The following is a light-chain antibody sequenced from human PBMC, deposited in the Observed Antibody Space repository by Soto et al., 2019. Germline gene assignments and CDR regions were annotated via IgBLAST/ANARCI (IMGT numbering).Light chain of an antibody. J-gene: IGLJ1*01. CDR3: AAWDDSLSACV. Sequence: QSVLTQPPSASGTAGQVVTISCSGGDSNIGSNSVYWYQHLPRMAPKLLIYYNNQRPSGVPDRFSGSRSGTSASLAIVGLRSADEAVYYCAAWDDSLSACVFGNGTKVTV. CDR2: YNN. CDR1: DSNIGSNS. V-gene: IGLV1-47*02.